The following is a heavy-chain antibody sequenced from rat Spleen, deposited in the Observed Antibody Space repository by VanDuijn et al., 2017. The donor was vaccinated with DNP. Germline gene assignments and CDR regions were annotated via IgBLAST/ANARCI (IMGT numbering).Heavy chain of an antibody. CDR2: ISYDGGAT. Sequence: EVQLVESGGGLVQPGRSLKLSCAVSGFIFSNYGMHWIRQAPTKGLECVAYISYDGGATYCGDSVKGRFTISRDNAKSTLYLQMNSLRSEDMATYYWARPGYYSGGGFAYWGQGTLVTVSS. CDR1: GFIFSNYG. D-gene: IGHD1-1*01. J-gene: IGHJ3*01. V-gene: IGHV5-19*01. CDR3: ARPGYYSGGGFAY.